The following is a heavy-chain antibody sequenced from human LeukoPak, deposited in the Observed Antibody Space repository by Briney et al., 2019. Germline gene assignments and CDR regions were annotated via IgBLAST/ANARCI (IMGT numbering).Heavy chain of an antibody. CDR1: GGSFSDYY. CDR2: INHSGGT. J-gene: IGHJ6*03. CDR3: ARSFLHYYYYMDV. Sequence: SETLSLTCAVYGGSFSDYYWSWIRQPPGKGLEWIGEINHSGGTNYNPSLKSRVTISVDTSKNQFSLKLSSVTAADTAVYYCARSFLHYYYYMDVWGKGTTVTVSS. V-gene: IGHV4-34*01. D-gene: IGHD2/OR15-2a*01.